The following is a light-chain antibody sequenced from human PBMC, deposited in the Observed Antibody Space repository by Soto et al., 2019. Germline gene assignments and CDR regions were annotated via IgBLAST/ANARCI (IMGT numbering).Light chain of an antibody. J-gene: IGKJ4*01. CDR2: GAS. Sequence: DIQMTQSPSSLSSSVGDRVTITCRASQSINNYLSWYQQKPGKAPNLLIFGASTLQSGVPSRFSGSGSGTDFTLTISSLQPEDFATYYCLQSYRTPLTFGGGTKVDIK. CDR1: QSINNY. V-gene: IGKV1-39*01. CDR3: LQSYRTPLT.